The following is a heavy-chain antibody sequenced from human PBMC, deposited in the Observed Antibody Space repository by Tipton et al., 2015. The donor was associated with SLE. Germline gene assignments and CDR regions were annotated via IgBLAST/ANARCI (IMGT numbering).Heavy chain of an antibody. CDR3: ASINSSSSSDY. D-gene: IGHD6-6*01. CDR2: IYHSGST. J-gene: IGHJ4*02. CDR1: GYSISSGYY. V-gene: IGHV4-38-2*02. Sequence: LRLSCTVSGYSISSGYYWGWIRQPPGKGLEWIGSIYHSGSTYYNPSLKSRVTISVDTSKNQFSLKLSSVTAADTAVYYCASINSSSSSDYWGQGTLVTVSS.